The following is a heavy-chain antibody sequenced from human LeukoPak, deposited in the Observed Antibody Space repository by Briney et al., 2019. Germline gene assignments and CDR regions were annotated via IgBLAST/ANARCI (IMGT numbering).Heavy chain of an antibody. D-gene: IGHD5-18*01. V-gene: IGHV1-69*13. CDR3: ARTGGYSYGTLIFDY. Sequence: SVKVSCKASGGTFSSYAISWVRQAPGQGLEWMGGIIPIFGTANYAQKFQGRVTITADESTSTAYMELSSLRSEDTAVYYCARTGGYSYGTLIFDYWGQGTLVTVSS. CDR2: IIPIFGTA. CDR1: GGTFSSYA. J-gene: IGHJ4*02.